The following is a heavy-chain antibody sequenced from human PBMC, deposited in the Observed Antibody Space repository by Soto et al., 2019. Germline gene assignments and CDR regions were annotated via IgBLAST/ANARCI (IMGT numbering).Heavy chain of an antibody. CDR1: GFTFSNSN. CDR2: ITGTSTYI. CDR3: ATWTRVGGCQGFDM. V-gene: IGHV3-21*01. Sequence: EVQLVESGGGLVKPGGSLRLSCATSGFTFSNSNINWVRQAPGKGLEWVSSITGTSTYIFYADSLKGRFIISSDNAKNSVYLQMNSLRAEDTAVYYCATWTRVGGCQGFDMWGQGTLVTVSS. J-gene: IGHJ3*02. D-gene: IGHD2-15*01.